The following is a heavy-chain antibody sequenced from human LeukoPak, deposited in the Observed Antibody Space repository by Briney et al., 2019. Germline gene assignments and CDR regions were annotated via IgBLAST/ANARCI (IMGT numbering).Heavy chain of an antibody. D-gene: IGHD6-19*01. Sequence: SETLSLTCTVSGGSNSSYYWSWIRQPPGKGLEWIGYIYYSGSTNYNPSLKSRVTISVDTSKNQFSLKLSSVTAADTAVYYCARRDPSGWLRYWGQGTLVTVSS. J-gene: IGHJ4*02. CDR2: IYYSGST. CDR1: GGSNSSYY. V-gene: IGHV4-59*01. CDR3: ARRDPSGWLRY.